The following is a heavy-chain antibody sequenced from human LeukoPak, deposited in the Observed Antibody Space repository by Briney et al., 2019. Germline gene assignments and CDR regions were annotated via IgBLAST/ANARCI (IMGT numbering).Heavy chain of an antibody. J-gene: IGHJ4*02. CDR2: IYYSGST. D-gene: IGHD3-10*01. CDR3: ARLLLWFGGIDY. CDR1: GGSISSYY. V-gene: IGHV4-59*08. Sequence: PSETLSLTCTVSGGSISSYYWSWIRQPPGKGLEWIGYIYYSGSTNYNPSLKSRVTISVDTSKNQFSLRLNSVTAADTAVYYCARLLLWFGGIDYWGQGALVTVSS.